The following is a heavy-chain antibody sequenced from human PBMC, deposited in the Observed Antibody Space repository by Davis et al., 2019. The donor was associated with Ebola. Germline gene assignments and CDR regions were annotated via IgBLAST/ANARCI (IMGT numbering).Heavy chain of an antibody. J-gene: IGHJ6*02. CDR2: ITSDGRST. Sequence: GESLKISCAVSGFTFTSYWMHWVRQAPGKGLVWVSRITSDGRSTAYADFVTGRFIISRDNAKNTLYLQLNSLGPGDTAVYYCGRGGVPAAIDVWGQGTTVTVSS. CDR1: GFTFTSYW. D-gene: IGHD2-2*01. CDR3: GRGGVPAAIDV. V-gene: IGHV3-74*03.